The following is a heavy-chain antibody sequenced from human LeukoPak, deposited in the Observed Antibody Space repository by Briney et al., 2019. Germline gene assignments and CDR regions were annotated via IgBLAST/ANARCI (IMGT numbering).Heavy chain of an antibody. D-gene: IGHD3-10*01. V-gene: IGHV1-2*02. Sequence: GASVKVSCKASGYTFTGSYMHWVQKAPGQGLEWMGWINPNSGGTNYAQKFQGRVTMTRDTSISTAYMELSRLRSDDTAVYYCARVSSRINFDYWGQGTLVTVSS. J-gene: IGHJ4*02. CDR2: INPNSGGT. CDR3: ARVSSRINFDY. CDR1: GYTFTGSY.